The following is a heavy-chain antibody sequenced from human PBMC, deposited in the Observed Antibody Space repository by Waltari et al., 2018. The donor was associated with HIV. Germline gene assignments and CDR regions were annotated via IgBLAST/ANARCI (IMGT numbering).Heavy chain of an antibody. CDR2: IKSKNDGGTI. CDR3: VTDAVAVPLDTAY. V-gene: IGHV3-15*01. J-gene: IGHJ4*02. CDR1: GFTFIKAW. Sequence: EVHLVESGGGLVRPGGSLRVSCTVSGFTFIKAWMCWVRQAPGKGLEWLGRIKSKNDGGTIDYAAPVKDRFTILRDDSKHTLYLEMSSLKIEDTGIYYCVTDAVAVPLDTAYWGQGTLVTVSS. D-gene: IGHD2-21*01.